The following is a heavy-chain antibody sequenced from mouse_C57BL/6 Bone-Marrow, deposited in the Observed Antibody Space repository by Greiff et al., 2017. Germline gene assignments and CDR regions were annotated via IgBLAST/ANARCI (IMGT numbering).Heavy chain of an antibody. J-gene: IGHJ1*03. CDR2: ISSGSSTI. CDR3: ARNYGSSYEYVDV. V-gene: IGHV5-17*01. D-gene: IGHD1-1*01. CDR1: GFTFSDYG. Sequence: EVMLVESGGGLVKPGGSLKLSCAASGFTFSDYGMHWVRQAPEKGLEWVAYISSGSSTIYYADTVKGRFTISRDNAKNTLFLQRTSLRSEDTAMYYCARNYGSSYEYVDVWGTGTTVTVSS.